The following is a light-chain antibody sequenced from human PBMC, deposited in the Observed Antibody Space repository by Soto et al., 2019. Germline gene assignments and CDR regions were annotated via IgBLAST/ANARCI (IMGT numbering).Light chain of an antibody. Sequence: DIQMTPSPSTLSASVVDRVTITCRASQSISSWLAWYQQKPGKAPKLLIYDASSLESGVPSRFSGSGSGTEFTLTISSLQPDDVATYYCQQSGTVGQGTKVDIK. CDR1: QSISSW. CDR3: QQSGT. J-gene: IGKJ1*01. CDR2: DAS. V-gene: IGKV1-5*01.